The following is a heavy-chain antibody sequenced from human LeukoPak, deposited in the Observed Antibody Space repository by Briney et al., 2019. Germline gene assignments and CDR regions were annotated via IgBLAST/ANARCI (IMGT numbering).Heavy chain of an antibody. CDR2: INHSGST. V-gene: IGHV4-34*01. CDR1: GGSFSGYY. J-gene: IGHJ6*02. D-gene: IGHD2-2*01. CDR3: ARVRCSSTSCRGMDV. Sequence: SETLSLTCAVYGGSFSGYYWSWIRQPPGKGLEWIGEINHSGSTNYNPSLKSRVTISVDTSKNQFSLKLSSVTAADTAVYYCARVRCSSTSCRGMDVWGQGTTVTVSS.